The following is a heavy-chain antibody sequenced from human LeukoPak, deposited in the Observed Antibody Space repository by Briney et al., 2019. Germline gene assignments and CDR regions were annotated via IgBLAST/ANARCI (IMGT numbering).Heavy chain of an antibody. CDR1: GFTFSSYC. CDR3: ARDRRYCSGGSCYPNYFDY. V-gene: IGHV3-7*03. J-gene: IGHJ4*02. Sequence: GGSLRLSCAASGFTFSSYCMTWVRQAPGKGLEWVANVKHDGSEKYYVDSVKGRFTISRDNAKNSLYLQMNSLRAEGTAVYYCARDRRYCSGGSCYPNYFDYWGQGTLVTVSS. CDR2: VKHDGSEK. D-gene: IGHD2-15*01.